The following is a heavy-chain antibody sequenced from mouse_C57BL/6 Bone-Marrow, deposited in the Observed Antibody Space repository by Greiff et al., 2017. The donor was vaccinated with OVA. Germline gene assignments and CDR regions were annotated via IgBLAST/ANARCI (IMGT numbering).Heavy chain of an antibody. J-gene: IGHJ4*01. CDR2: IWSDGST. V-gene: IGHV2-6-1*01. D-gene: IGHD1-1*01. Sequence: VQLVESGPGLVAPSQSLSITCTVSGFSLTSYGVHWVRQPPGKGLEWLVVIWSDGSTTYNSALKSRLSISKDNSKSQVFLKMNSLQTDDTAMYYCARHSLFNTVVAPNAMDYWGQGTSVTVSS. CDR1: GFSLTSYG. CDR3: ARHSLFNTVVAPNAMDY.